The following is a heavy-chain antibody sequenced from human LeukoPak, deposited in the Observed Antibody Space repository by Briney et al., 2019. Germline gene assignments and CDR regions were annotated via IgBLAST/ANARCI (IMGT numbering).Heavy chain of an antibody. D-gene: IGHD2-15*01. V-gene: IGHV3-21*01. CDR1: GFTFSSYS. Sequence: GGSLRLSCAASGFTFSSYSMNWVRQAPGKGLEWVSSISSSSSYIYYADSVKGRFTISRDNAKNSLYLQMNSLRAEDTAVYYCARVEWVAAKAFDYWGQGTLVTVSS. CDR3: ARVEWVAAKAFDY. J-gene: IGHJ4*02. CDR2: ISSSSSYI.